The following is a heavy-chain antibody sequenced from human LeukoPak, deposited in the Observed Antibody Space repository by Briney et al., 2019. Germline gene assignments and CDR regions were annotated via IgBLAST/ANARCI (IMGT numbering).Heavy chain of an antibody. V-gene: IGHV1-2*02. CDR1: GYTFTGYY. D-gene: IGHD3-10*01. Sequence: GASVKVSCKASGYTFTGYYMHWVRQAPGQGLEWMGWINPNSGDTDYTQKFQGRVTMTRDTSITTAYMEVSGLRSDDAAVFFCARDRIMIRGVHAFDIWGQGTIVTVSS. CDR3: ARDRIMIRGVHAFDI. CDR2: INPNSGDT. J-gene: IGHJ3*02.